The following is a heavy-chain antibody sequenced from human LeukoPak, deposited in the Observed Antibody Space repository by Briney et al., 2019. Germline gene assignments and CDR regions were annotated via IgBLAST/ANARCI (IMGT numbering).Heavy chain of an antibody. CDR3: ARAAYYDILTGLTGNWFDP. V-gene: IGHV7-4-1*02. D-gene: IGHD3-9*01. J-gene: IGHJ5*02. Sequence: ASVKVSCKASGYTFTSYAMNWVRQAPGQGLEWMGWINTNTGNPTYAQGFTGRFVFSLDTSVSTAYLQISSLKAEDTAVYYCARAAYYDILTGLTGNWFDPWGQGTLVTVSS. CDR1: GYTFTSYA. CDR2: INTNTGNP.